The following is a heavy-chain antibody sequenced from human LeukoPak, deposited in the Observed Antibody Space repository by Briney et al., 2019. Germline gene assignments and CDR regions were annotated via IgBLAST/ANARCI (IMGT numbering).Heavy chain of an antibody. CDR1: AGSISTASCY. J-gene: IGHJ5*02. V-gene: IGHV4-39*01. CDR3: ARQPSLSYCSGGSCWFDT. CDR2: IYYTGST. Sequence: PSETLSLTCTVSAGSISTASCYWGWIRQPPGKELDWIASIYYTGSTYYNPSLKSRVTMSVDTSKNQFSLKLSSVTAADTAVYYCARQPSLSYCSGGSCWFDTWGQGTLVTVSS. D-gene: IGHD2-15*01.